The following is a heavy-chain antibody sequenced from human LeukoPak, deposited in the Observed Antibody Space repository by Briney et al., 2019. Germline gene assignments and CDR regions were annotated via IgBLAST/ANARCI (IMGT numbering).Heavy chain of an antibody. Sequence: GGSLRLSCAASGFTVSSNYMNWVRQAPGKGLEWVSSISSSSSYIYYADSVKGRFTISRDNAKNSLYLQMNSLRAEDTAVYYCARAEDIVVVPAAMLYYYYYGMDVWGQGTTVTVSS. J-gene: IGHJ6*02. CDR2: ISSSSSYI. CDR3: ARAEDIVVVPAAMLYYYYYGMDV. V-gene: IGHV3-21*01. D-gene: IGHD2-2*01. CDR1: GFTVSSNY.